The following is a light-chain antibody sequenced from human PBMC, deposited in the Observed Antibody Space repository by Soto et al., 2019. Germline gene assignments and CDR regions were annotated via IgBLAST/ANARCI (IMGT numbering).Light chain of an antibody. J-gene: IGKJ1*01. CDR1: QSVSSN. CDR2: RAT. CDR3: KPYNNWART. V-gene: IGKV3-15*01. Sequence: EIVVTQSPATLSVSPGERATRSCRASQSVSSNLAGYQQKPGQAPRVLIHRATTRATGNPARFSGSGSGTEFPLTISSLQSEDFAVYYCKPYNNWARTFGQGTKV.